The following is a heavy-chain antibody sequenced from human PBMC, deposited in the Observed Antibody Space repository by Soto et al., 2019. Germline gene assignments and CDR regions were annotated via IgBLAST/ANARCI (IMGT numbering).Heavy chain of an antibody. CDR3: AAGGITMVRGVIVYYYYGMDV. D-gene: IGHD3-10*01. J-gene: IGHJ6*02. V-gene: IGHV1-58*01. CDR2: IVVGSGNT. Sequence: SVKVSCKASGFTFTSSAVQWVRQARGQRLEWIGWIVVGSGNTNYAQKFQERVTVTRDMSTSTAYMELSSLRSEDTTVYYCAAGGITMVRGVIVYYYYGMDVWGQGTTVTVSS. CDR1: GFTFTSSA.